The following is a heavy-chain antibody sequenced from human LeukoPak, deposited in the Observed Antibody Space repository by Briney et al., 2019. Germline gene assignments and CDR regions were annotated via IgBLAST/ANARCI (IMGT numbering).Heavy chain of an antibody. V-gene: IGHV1-69*05. CDR1: GGTFSSYA. D-gene: IGHD3-22*01. CDR2: IIPIFGTA. CDR3: ALYYYDSSGYYPLDY. Sequence: ASVNVSCKASGGTFSSYAISWVRQAPGQGLEWMGGIIPIFGTANYAQKFQGRVTITTDESTSTAYMELSSLRSEDTAVYYCALYYYDSSGYYPLDYWGQGTLVTVSS. J-gene: IGHJ4*02.